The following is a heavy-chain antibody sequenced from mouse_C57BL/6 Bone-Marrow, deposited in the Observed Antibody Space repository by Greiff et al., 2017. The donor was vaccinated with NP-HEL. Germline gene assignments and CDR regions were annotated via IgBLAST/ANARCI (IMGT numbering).Heavy chain of an antibody. Sequence: VQLQQPGAELVKPGASVKLSCKASGYTFTSYWMHWVKQRPGQGLEWIGMIHPNSGSTNYNEKFKSKATLTVDKSSSTAYMQLSSLTSEDSAVYYCARSGAYYDGVAYWGQGTLVTVSA. CDR2: IHPNSGST. D-gene: IGHD1-1*01. J-gene: IGHJ3*01. CDR1: GYTFTSYW. CDR3: ARSGAYYDGVAY. V-gene: IGHV1-64*01.